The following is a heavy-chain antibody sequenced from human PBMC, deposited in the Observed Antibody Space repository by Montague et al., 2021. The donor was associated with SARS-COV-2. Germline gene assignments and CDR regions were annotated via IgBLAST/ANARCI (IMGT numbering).Heavy chain of an antibody. J-gene: IGHJ6*02. V-gene: IGHV4-31*03. CDR1: GGSISAGYY. CDR2: IYYSGST. CDR3: ASAIAVADTHYYYYGMDV. Sequence: TLSLTCTVSGGSISAGYYWTWIRQIPRKGLEWIRYIYYSGSTYYNPSLKSRVIMSIDTSKHQFSLKVSSVTAADTATYFCASAIAVADTHYYYYGMDVWGQGTTVTVSS. D-gene: IGHD6-19*01.